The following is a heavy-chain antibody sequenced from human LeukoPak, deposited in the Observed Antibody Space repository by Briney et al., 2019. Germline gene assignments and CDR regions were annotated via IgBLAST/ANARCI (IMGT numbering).Heavy chain of an antibody. D-gene: IGHD2-8*01. Sequence: PSETLSLTCAVYGGSFSGYYWSWIRRPPGKGLEWIGEINHSGSTNYNPSLKSRVTISVDTSKNQFSLKLSSVTAADTAVYYCARGLGYCTNGVCYNWFDPWGQGTLVTVSS. CDR2: INHSGST. J-gene: IGHJ5*02. CDR1: GGSFSGYY. V-gene: IGHV4-34*01. CDR3: ARGLGYCTNGVCYNWFDP.